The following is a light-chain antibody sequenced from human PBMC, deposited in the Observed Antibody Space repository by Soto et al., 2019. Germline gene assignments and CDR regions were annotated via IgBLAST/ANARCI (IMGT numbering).Light chain of an antibody. CDR3: QQRGDWPPVT. Sequence: DIVLTQSPGTLSLSPGARVPLSCRARQSVSSNYLAWYQQKPGQTPKVLIYRASTRATGIPDRFSGSGSGTDFTLTISSLEPEDFAVYYCQQRGDWPPVTFGQGTRLEIK. V-gene: IGKV3D-20*02. J-gene: IGKJ5*01. CDR1: QSVSSNY. CDR2: RAS.